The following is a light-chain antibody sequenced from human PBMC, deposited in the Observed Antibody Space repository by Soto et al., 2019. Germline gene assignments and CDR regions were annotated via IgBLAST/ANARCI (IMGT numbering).Light chain of an antibody. J-gene: IGKJ1*01. CDR3: EQYGTSPRT. CDR1: QSVDNNY. V-gene: IGKV3-20*01. CDR2: AAS. Sequence: EIVVTQSPGTLSLSLGERATLSCRAGQSVDNNYLAWYQQKPGQAPRLLIYAASRRATGIPDRFSGSGSGTDFTLTISRLGPEDFAVYYCEQYGTSPRTFGQGTKVEIK.